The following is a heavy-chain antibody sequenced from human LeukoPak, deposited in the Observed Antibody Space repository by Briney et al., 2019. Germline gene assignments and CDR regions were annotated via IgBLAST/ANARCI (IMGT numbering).Heavy chain of an antibody. D-gene: IGHD5-18*01. CDR1: GFTFSSYN. CDR2: ISSSSSYI. V-gene: IGHV3-21*01. Sequence: GGSLRLSCAASGFTFSSYNMNWVRQAPGKGLEWVSSISSSSSYIYYADSVKGRSTISRDNARNSLFLQMNSLRAEDTAVYYCASPRGLGYSSPLHYWGQGTLVTVSS. J-gene: IGHJ4*02. CDR3: ASPRGLGYSSPLHY.